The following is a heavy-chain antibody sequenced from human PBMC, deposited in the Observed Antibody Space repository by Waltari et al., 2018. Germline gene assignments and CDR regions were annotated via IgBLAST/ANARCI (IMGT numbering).Heavy chain of an antibody. CDR3: ARGYPTPPFIGGPHWFDP. Sequence: QVQLQQWGAGLLKPSETLSLTCAVYGGSFSGYYWSWIRQPPGKGLEWIGEINHSGSTNHNPSLKSRVTISVDTSKNQFSLKLSSVTAADTAVYYCARGYPTPPFIGGPHWFDPWGQGTLVTVSS. CDR2: INHSGST. CDR1: GGSFSGYY. J-gene: IGHJ5*02. V-gene: IGHV4-34*01. D-gene: IGHD1-26*01.